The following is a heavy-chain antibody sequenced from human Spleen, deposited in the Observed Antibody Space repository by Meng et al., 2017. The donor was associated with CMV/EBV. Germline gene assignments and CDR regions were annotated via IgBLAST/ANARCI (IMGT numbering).Heavy chain of an antibody. CDR1: GGSFSGYY. D-gene: IGHD3-22*01. Sequence: VQRQGSGPGLGKPSGTLSLTCTVYGGSFSGYYWSWIRQPPGKGLEWIGEINHSGSTNYNPSLKSRVTISVDTSKNQFSLKLSSVTAADTAVYYCARGLTMIVVVTFDYWGQGTLVTVSS. CDR2: INHSGST. V-gene: IGHV4-34*02. CDR3: ARGLTMIVVVTFDY. J-gene: IGHJ4*02.